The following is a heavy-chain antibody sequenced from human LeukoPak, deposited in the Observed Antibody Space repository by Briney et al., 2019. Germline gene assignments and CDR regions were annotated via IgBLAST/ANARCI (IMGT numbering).Heavy chain of an antibody. CDR1: GITFSNYA. J-gene: IGHJ4*02. Sequence: PGGSLRLSCVASGITFSNYAVSWVRQAPEKGLDWVSVISGSAYKIRYADSVKGRFTISRDNSENIVYLQMNNLRVEDTAVYYCAGRPTGYSSGYIHWGQGTLVTVSS. V-gene: IGHV3-23*01. CDR2: ISGSAYKI. D-gene: IGHD5-18*01. CDR3: AGRPTGYSSGYIH.